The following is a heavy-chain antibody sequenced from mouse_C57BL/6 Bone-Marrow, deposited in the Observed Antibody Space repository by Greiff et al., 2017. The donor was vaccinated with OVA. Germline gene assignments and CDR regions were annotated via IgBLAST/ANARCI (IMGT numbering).Heavy chain of an antibody. CDR3: ARLGSYYGNSWYAMDY. D-gene: IGHD2-10*01. CDR1: GFTFSSYG. J-gene: IGHJ4*01. V-gene: IGHV5-6*01. Sequence: EVHLVESGGDLVKPGGSLKLSCAASGFTFSSYGMSWVRQTPDKRLEWVATISSGGSYTYYPDSVTGRFTFSRDNAKNTLYLQMSSLKSEDTAMYYCARLGSYYGNSWYAMDYWGQGTSVTVSS. CDR2: ISSGGSYT.